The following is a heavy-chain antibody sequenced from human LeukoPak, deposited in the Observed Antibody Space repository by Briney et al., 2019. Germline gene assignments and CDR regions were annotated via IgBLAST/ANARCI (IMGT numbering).Heavy chain of an antibody. J-gene: IGHJ4*02. CDR1: GFTFRSSA. CDR2: VNSDGGNT. V-gene: IGHV3-23*01. D-gene: IGHD3-10*01. Sequence: PGGSLRLSCAASGFTFRSSAMAWVRQPPGKGLEWVSSIAVNSDGGNTYYADSVKGRFTISRDEPENTLHLQMNSLRVEDTAVYYCATFLSGRFLFYWGQGTLVTVSS. CDR3: ATFLSGRFLFY.